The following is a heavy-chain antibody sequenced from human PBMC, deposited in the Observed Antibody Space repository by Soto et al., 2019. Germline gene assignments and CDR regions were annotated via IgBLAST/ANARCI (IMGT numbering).Heavy chain of an antibody. CDR1: GFTFSSYA. CDR2: ISGSGGST. J-gene: IGHJ4*02. V-gene: IGHV3-23*01. Sequence: GGSLRLSCAASGFTFSSYAMSWVRQAPGKGLEWVSAISGSGGSTYYSTSLKTRLTISKDTSKNQVVLTMTNMDPVDTATYYCARISGHSSGWYVIDYWGQGTLVTVSS. CDR3: ARISGHSSGWYVIDY. D-gene: IGHD6-19*01.